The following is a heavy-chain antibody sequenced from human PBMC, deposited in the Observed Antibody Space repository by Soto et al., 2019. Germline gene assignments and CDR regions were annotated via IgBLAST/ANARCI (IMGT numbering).Heavy chain of an antibody. D-gene: IGHD6-6*01. V-gene: IGHV1-69*02. Sequence: QVHLEQSGAEVKKPGSSVKVSCKAAGGTFSTYTLIWVRQAPGQGLEWMGRIIPMLTVTNSAQKFQGRVTLTADKSTSTAFMELTSLTSDDTAVYYCSIGSSSAETFDVWGQGTMVTVSS. CDR3: SIGSSSAETFDV. CDR2: IIPMLTVT. J-gene: IGHJ3*01. CDR1: GGTFSTYT.